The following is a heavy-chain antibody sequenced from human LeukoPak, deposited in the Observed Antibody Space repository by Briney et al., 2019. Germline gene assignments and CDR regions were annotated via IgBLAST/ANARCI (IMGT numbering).Heavy chain of an antibody. V-gene: IGHV3-7*01. CDR1: GFTFSNYW. CDR2: INQDGSEI. D-gene: IGHD3-22*01. Sequence: GRSLRLSCAAAGFTFSNYWMSWVRQAPGKRLEWLANINQDGSEIFYVDSVKGRFTISRDNGKNSLYLQINSMRADDTAVYYCARDQGSMIVVRTTNCFFDLWGRGTLVTVSS. CDR3: ARDQGSMIVVRTTNCFFDL. J-gene: IGHJ2*01.